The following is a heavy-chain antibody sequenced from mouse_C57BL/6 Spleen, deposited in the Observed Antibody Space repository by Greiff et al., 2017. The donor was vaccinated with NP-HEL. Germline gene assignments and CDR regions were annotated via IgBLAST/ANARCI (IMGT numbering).Heavy chain of an antibody. CDR2: IYPGDGAT. V-gene: IGHV1-82*01. CDR3: APLGSRLDY. D-gene: IGHD4-1*01. Sequence: VQLQQSGPELVKPGASVKISCKASGYAFSSSWMNWVKQRPGKGLEWIGRIYPGDGATNYNGKFKGKATLTADKSSSTAYMQLSSLTSEDSAVYFCAPLGSRLDYWGQGTTLTVSS. J-gene: IGHJ2*01. CDR1: GYAFSSSW.